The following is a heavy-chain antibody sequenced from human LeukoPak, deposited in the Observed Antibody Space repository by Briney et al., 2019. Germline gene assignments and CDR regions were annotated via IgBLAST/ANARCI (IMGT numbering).Heavy chain of an antibody. D-gene: IGHD3-3*01. CDR1: GYTFTGYY. CDR2: INPNSGGT. CDR3: ARDAIFGVVIIIDYYMDV. Sequence: GASVKVPCKASGYTFTGYYMHWVRQAPGQGLEWMGWINPNSGGTNYAQKFQGRVTMTRDTSISTAYMELSRLRSDDTAVYYCARDAIFGVVIIIDYYMDVWGKGTTVTVSS. J-gene: IGHJ6*03. V-gene: IGHV1-2*02.